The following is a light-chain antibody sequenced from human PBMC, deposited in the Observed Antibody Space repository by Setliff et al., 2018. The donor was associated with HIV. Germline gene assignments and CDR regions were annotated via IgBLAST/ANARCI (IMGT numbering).Light chain of an antibody. CDR2: EVS. J-gene: IGLJ1*01. Sequence: QSALTQPASVSGSPGQSITTSCTGTSSDVGGYNYVSWYQQHPGKAPKLMIYEVSNRPSGVSDRFSGSKSGNTASLTISGLQTEDEADYFCSSYTSSSPLYVFGTGTKV. CDR1: SSDVGGYNY. V-gene: IGLV2-14*01. CDR3: SSYTSSSPLYV.